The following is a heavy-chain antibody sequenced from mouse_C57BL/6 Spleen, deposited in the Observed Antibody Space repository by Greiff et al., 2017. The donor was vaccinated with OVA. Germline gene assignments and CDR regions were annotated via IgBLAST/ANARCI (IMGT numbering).Heavy chain of an antibody. D-gene: IGHD1-1*01. CDR1: GYTFTSYW. CDR2: IYPGNSDT. J-gene: IGHJ1*03. Sequence: EVQLQESGTVLARPGASVKMSCKTSGYTFTSYWMHWVKQRPGQGLEWIGAIYPGNSDTSYNQKFKGKAKLTAVTSASTAYMELSSLTNEDSAVYYCTSNYGSSYRYFDVWGTGTTVTVSS. CDR3: TSNYGSSYRYFDV. V-gene: IGHV1-5*01.